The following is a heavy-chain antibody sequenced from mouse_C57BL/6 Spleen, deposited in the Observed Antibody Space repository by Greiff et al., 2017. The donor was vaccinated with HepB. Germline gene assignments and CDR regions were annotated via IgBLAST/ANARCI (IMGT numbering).Heavy chain of an antibody. J-gene: IGHJ4*01. CDR3: ARSWYYGSSYAMDY. Sequence: QVQLQQPGAELVRPGSSVKLSCKASGYTFTSYWMDWVKQRPGQGLEWIGNIYPSDSETHYNQKFKDKATLTVDKSSSTAYMQLSSLTSEDSAVYYCARSWYYGSSYAMDYWGQGTSVTVSS. CDR2: IYPSDSET. CDR1: GYTFTSYW. V-gene: IGHV1-61*01. D-gene: IGHD1-1*01.